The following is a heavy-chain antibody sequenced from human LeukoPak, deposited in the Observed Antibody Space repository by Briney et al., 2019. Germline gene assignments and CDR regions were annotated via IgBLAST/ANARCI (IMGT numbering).Heavy chain of an antibody. CDR1: GFTFSSYA. D-gene: IGHD2-15*01. CDR3: ARIDRGFYSRWTAFAF. J-gene: IGHJ3*01. Sequence: PGGSLRLSCAASGFTFSSYAMSWVRQAPGKGLEWASAISGSGGSTYYADSVKGRFTISRDNAKNSLYLQMNSLRAEDTAVYYCARIDRGFYSRWTAFAFWGQGTMVTVSS. CDR2: ISGSGGST. V-gene: IGHV3-23*01.